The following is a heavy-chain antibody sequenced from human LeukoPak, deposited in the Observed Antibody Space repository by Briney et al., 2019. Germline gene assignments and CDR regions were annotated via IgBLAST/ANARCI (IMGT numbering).Heavy chain of an antibody. CDR2: IYYSGST. J-gene: IGHJ4*02. V-gene: IGHV4-59*01. Sequence: SETQSLTCTVSGGSISRYYWSWIRQPPGKGLEWIGYIYYSGSTNYNPSLKSRVTISVDTSKNQFSLKLSSVTAADTAVYYCARLLGDQDSSSWSSLEYYFDYWGQGTLITVSS. D-gene: IGHD6-13*01. CDR1: GGSISRYY. CDR3: ARLLGDQDSSSWSSLEYYFDY.